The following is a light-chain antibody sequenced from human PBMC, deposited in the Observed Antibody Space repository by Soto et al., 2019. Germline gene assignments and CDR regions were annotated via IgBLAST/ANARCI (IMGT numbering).Light chain of an antibody. Sequence: EIVLKQSPGTLSLSKGERARLSCRASESVSSNLAWYQQRPGQAPRLVIYGASTRATGIPARFSGGGSGTEFTLTISSLQSEDFAVYYCQQYNSWPPITFGQGTRLEIK. CDR3: QQYNSWPPIT. V-gene: IGKV3-15*01. J-gene: IGKJ5*01. CDR2: GAS. CDR1: ESVSSN.